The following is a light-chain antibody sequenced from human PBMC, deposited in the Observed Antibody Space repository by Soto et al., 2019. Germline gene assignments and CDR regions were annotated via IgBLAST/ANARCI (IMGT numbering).Light chain of an antibody. V-gene: IGKV1-6*01. J-gene: IGKJ1*01. Sequence: AVPMTQSPSSLSASVGDIVTITCRASQGIRNDLAWYQQKPGRAPRLLIFAASTLQSGVPSRFSGSGAGTDFTLTISSLQPEDFATYYCLQAYNYPRTFGQGTKVDIK. CDR2: AAS. CDR1: QGIRND. CDR3: LQAYNYPRT.